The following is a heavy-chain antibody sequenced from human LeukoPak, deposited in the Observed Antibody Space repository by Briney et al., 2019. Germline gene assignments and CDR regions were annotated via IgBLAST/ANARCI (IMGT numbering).Heavy chain of an antibody. V-gene: IGHV4-34*01. CDR2: INHSGST. J-gene: IGHJ1*01. Sequence: SETLSLTCAVYGGSFSGYYWSWIRQPPGKGLEWIGEINHSGSTNYNPSLKSRVTISVDTFRNQFSLKLSSVTAADTAVYYCARGSQSGAGIYVWGQGTLVTVSS. D-gene: IGHD6-19*01. CDR1: GGSFSGYY. CDR3: ARGSQSGAGIYV.